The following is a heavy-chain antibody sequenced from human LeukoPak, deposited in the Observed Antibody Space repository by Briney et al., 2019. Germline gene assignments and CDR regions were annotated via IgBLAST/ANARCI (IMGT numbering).Heavy chain of an antibody. J-gene: IGHJ4*02. D-gene: IGHD3-22*01. CDR3: ARVTYHYDSSGYYYVRYFDY. CDR2: IYSGGST. Sequence: PGGSLRLSCAASGFTVSSNYMSWVRQAPGKGLEWVSVIYSGGSTYYADSVKGRFTISRDNSKNTLYLQMNSLRAEDTAVYYCARVTYHYDSSGYYYVRYFDYWGQGTLVTVSS. CDR1: GFTVSSNY. V-gene: IGHV3-53*01.